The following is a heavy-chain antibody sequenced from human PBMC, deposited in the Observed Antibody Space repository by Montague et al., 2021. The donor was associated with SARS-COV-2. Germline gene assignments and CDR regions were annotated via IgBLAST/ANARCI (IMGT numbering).Heavy chain of an antibody. CDR2: TYYRSKWYN. V-gene: IGHV6-1*01. D-gene: IGHD2-2*01. J-gene: IGHJ4*02. Sequence: CAISGDSVSSNIATWNWIRQSPSRGLDRLGRTYYRSKWYNDYAESVKSRITIDPDTSKHQFSLHLNSVTPEDTAVYYCARIPVGSKYYFDFWGQGTLVTVSS. CDR3: ARIPVGSKYYFDF. CDR1: GDSVSSNIAT.